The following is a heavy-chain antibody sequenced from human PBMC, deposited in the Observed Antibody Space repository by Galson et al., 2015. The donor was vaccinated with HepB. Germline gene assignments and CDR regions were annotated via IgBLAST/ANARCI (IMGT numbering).Heavy chain of an antibody. CDR1: GFSFNNFP. CDR2: ISYTGSYI. Sequence: SLRLSCAASGFSFNNFPMHWVRQAPGKGLEWVAVISYTGSYIAYAEFGRGRFTISRDNSKNALDLQMNSLRVEDTALYYCVRPRGAGAGDYQNWYFDLWGRGTLVTVSS. D-gene: IGHD4-17*01. J-gene: IGHJ2*01. V-gene: IGHV3-30-3*01. CDR3: VRPRGAGAGDYQNWYFDL.